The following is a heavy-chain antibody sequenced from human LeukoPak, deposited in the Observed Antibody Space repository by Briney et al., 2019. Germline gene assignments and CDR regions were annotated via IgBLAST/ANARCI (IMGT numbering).Heavy chain of an antibody. CDR2: ISSGSSYI. Sequence: GGSLRLSCAASGFTFSSYSMNWVRQAPGKGLEWVSFISSGSSYICYADSVKGRFTISRDNAKNSLYLQMNSLRAEDTAVYYCARNVYSSGSPAYGMDVWGQGTTVTVSS. V-gene: IGHV3-21*01. D-gene: IGHD6-19*01. J-gene: IGHJ6*02. CDR1: GFTFSSYS. CDR3: ARNVYSSGSPAYGMDV.